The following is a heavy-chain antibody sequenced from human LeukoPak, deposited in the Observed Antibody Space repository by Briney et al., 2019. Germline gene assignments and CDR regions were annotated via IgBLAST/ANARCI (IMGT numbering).Heavy chain of an antibody. CDR3: ARLKLMVAPDY. V-gene: IGHV3-20*04. CDR1: GFTFDDYG. CDR2: INWSGGST. D-gene: IGHD2-8*01. Sequence: GGSLRLSCAASGFTFDDYGMSWVRHAPGKGLEWVSGINWSGGSTGYADSVKGRFTISRDNAKNSLYLQMNSLRAEDTALYYCARLKLMVAPDYWGQGTLVTVSS. J-gene: IGHJ4*02.